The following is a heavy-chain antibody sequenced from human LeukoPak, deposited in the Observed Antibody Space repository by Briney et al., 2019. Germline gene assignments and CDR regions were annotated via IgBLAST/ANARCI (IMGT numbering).Heavy chain of an antibody. D-gene: IGHD3-9*01. CDR1: GFSFSSNA. CDR3: ARSRYFDWFGFDP. Sequence: GGSLRLSCAASGFSFSSNAMHWVRQAPGKGLEWLAIIWYDGSNEYYADSVKGRFTISRDNSKNTLYLQMNSLRAEDTAVYYCARSRYFDWFGFDPWGQGTLVTVSS. J-gene: IGHJ5*02. V-gene: IGHV3-33*01. CDR2: IWYDGSNE.